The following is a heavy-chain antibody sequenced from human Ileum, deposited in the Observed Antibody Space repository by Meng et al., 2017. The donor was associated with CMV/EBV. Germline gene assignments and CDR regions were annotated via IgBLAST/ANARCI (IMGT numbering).Heavy chain of an antibody. D-gene: IGHD3-22*01. CDR1: GFTLRSYW. J-gene: IGHJ4*02. V-gene: IGHV3-74*01. Sequence: GGSLRSSCAASGFTLRSYWMHWVRQAPGKGLVWVSVINSDGTSTTYADSVKGRFTISRDNSKNTLYLQMNSLRAEDTALYHCAKDPKAASSGSFWSQGTLVTVSS. CDR2: INSDGTST. CDR3: AKDPKAASSGSF.